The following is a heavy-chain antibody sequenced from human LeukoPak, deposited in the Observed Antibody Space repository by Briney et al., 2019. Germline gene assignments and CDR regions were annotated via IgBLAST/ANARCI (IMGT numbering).Heavy chain of an antibody. Sequence: GASVTVSCKASGGTFSSYAISWVRQAPGQGLEWMGGIIPIFGTANYAQKFQGRVTITADESTSTAYMELSSLRSEGTAVYYCASSTQPLPSNAYTVTTDYWGQGTLVTVSS. V-gene: IGHV1-69*01. CDR2: IIPIFGTA. J-gene: IGHJ4*02. CDR1: GGTFSSYA. D-gene: IGHD4-11*01. CDR3: ASSTQPLPSNAYTVTTDY.